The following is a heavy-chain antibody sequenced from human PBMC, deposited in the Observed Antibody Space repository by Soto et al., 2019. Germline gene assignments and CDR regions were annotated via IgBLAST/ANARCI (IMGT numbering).Heavy chain of an antibody. D-gene: IGHD3-10*01. CDR3: ARDLGYYASGAVDY. CDR1: GYTFTSYG. CDR2: ISAYNGNT. V-gene: IGHV1-18*01. Sequence: ASVKVSCKASGYTFTSYGISWVRQAPGQGLEWMGWISAYNGNTNYAQKLQGRVTMTTDTSTSTAYMELRSLRSDDTAIYYCARDLGYYASGAVDYWGQGTLVTVSS. J-gene: IGHJ4*02.